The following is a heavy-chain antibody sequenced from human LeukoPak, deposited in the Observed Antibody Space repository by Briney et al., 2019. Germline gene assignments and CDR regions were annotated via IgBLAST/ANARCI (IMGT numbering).Heavy chain of an antibody. V-gene: IGHV4-34*01. CDR2: INHSGST. D-gene: IGHD3-22*01. J-gene: IGHJ4*02. Sequence: SETLSLTCAVYGGSFSGYYWSWIRQPPGKGLEWIGEINHSGSTNYNPSLKSRVTISVDTSKNQFSLNLSSVTAPDTPRSYCARWRAYDSSGYGYYFDYWGQGTLVTVSS. CDR3: ARWRAYDSSGYGYYFDY. CDR1: GGSFSGYY.